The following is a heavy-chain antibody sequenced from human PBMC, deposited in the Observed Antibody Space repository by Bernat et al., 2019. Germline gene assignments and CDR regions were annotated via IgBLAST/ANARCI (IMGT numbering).Heavy chain of an antibody. CDR2: ISYDGSNK. CDR3: AGSLRYCSWPIDCVDY. Sequence: QVQLVESGGGVVQPGRSLRLSCAASGFTFSSYAMHWVRQAPGKGLEWVAVISYDGSNKYYADSVKGRFTMSRDNSKNTLYLQMNSMRAEDTAVYYCAGSLRYCSWPIDCVDYWGEGPLVIVS. V-gene: IGHV3-30-3*01. D-gene: IGHD6-13*01. J-gene: IGHJ4*02. CDR1: GFTFSSYA.